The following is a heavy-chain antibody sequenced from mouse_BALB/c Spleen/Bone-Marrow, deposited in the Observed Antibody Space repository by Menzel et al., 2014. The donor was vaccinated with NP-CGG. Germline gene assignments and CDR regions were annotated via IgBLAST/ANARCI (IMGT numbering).Heavy chain of an antibody. CDR2: IDPANGNT. D-gene: IGHD1-1*01. CDR1: GFNIKDTY. J-gene: IGHJ4*01. V-gene: IGHV14-3*02. CDR3: ARSRDYGSSYYAMDY. Sequence: VQLQQSGAELVKPGASVKLSCTASGFNIKDTYMHWVKQRPEQGLEWIGRIDPANGNTKYDPKFQGKATITADTSSNTAYLQLSSLTSEDTAVYYCARSRDYGSSYYAMDYCGQGTSVTVSS.